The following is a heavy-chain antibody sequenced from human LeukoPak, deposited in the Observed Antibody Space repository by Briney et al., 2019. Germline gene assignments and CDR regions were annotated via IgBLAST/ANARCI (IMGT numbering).Heavy chain of an antibody. V-gene: IGHV4-59*11. D-gene: IGHD2-8*01. Sequence: SETLSLTCAVYGGSFSGHYGSWIRQPPGKGLEWIGYIYYSGSTNYNPSLKSRVTISVDTSKNQFSLKLSSVTAADTAVYYCARVVWYFDYWGQGTLVTVSS. CDR3: ARVVWYFDY. CDR2: IYYSGST. CDR1: GGSFSGHY. J-gene: IGHJ4*02.